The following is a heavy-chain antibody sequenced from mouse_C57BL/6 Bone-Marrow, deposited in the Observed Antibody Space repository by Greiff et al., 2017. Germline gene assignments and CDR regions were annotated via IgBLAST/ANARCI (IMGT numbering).Heavy chain of an antibody. V-gene: IGHV1-69*01. CDR2: IDPSDRYT. J-gene: IGHJ2*01. CDR3: AREGIYGSSQYYFDY. CDR1: GYTFTSYW. Sequence: QVQLQQPGAELVMPGASVKLSCKASGYTFTSYWMHWVKQRPGQGLEWIGEIDPSDRYTNYNQKFKGKSTLTVDKSSSTAYMQLSSLTSEDSAVYYCAREGIYGSSQYYFDYWGQGTTLTVSS. D-gene: IGHD1-1*01.